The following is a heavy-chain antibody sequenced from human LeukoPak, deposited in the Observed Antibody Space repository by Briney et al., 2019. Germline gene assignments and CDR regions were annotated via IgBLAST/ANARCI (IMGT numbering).Heavy chain of an antibody. V-gene: IGHV1-18*04. CDR3: ARGRDYDILTGYYPFDY. D-gene: IGHD3-9*01. CDR2: ISAYNGNT. CDR1: GYTFTGYY. Sequence: ASVKVSCKASGYTFTGYYMHWVRQAPGQGLEWMGWISAYNGNTNYAQKLQGRVTMTTDTSTSTAYMELRSLRSDDTAVYYCARGRDYDILTGYYPFDYWGQGTLVTVSS. J-gene: IGHJ4*02.